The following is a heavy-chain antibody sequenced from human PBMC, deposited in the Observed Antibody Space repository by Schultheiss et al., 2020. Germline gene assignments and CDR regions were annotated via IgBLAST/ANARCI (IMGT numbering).Heavy chain of an antibody. Sequence: GGSLRLSCAASGFTFSRYGMHWVRQAPGKGLEWVAVIWYDGSNKYYADSVKGRFTISRDNSKNTLFLQMSSLRAEDTAVYYCARDPSAGDSWGQGTLVTVSS. D-gene: IGHD3-10*01. J-gene: IGHJ4*02. V-gene: IGHV3-33*01. CDR3: ARDPSAGDS. CDR2: IWYDGSNK. CDR1: GFTFSRYG.